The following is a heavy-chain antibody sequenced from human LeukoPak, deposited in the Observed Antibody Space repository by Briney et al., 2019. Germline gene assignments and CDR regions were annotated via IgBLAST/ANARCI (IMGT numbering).Heavy chain of an antibody. CDR2: ISWNSGSI. CDR3: AKTTGAYYYDSSGYPFDY. V-gene: IGHV3-9*01. CDR1: GFTFADYA. D-gene: IGHD3-22*01. Sequence: GRSLRVSCAASGFTFADYAMHWVRQAQGKGLEWVSGISWNSGSIGHADSVKGRFTISRDNAKNSLYLQMNSLRAEDTALYYCAKTTGAYYYDSSGYPFDYWGQGTLVAVSS. J-gene: IGHJ4*02.